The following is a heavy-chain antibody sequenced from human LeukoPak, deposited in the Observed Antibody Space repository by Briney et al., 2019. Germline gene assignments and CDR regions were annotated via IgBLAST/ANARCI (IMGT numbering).Heavy chain of an antibody. CDR3: ARRTLCCGERFDP. CDR1: GGSIINYY. V-gene: IGHV4-59*08. Sequence: KPSGPLSLTCPASGGSIINYYWRWIRQPPGQGLALIGYIYSSGSTNYNPSLKSRVIISVDTSKNQFSLKLSSVTAADTAVYYCARRTLCCGERFDPWGQGTLVTVSS. J-gene: IGHJ5*02. CDR2: IYSSGST. D-gene: IGHD3-16*01.